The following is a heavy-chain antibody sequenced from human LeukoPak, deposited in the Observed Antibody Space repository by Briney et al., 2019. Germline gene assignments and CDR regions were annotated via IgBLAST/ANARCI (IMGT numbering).Heavy chain of an antibody. Sequence: PFETLSLTCTVSGGSISYYYWGWIRQPPGKGLEWIGSIYDSGSTYYNPSLKSRVTISVDTSKNQFSLKLNSVTAADTAVYYCARHYGPWGQGTLVTVSS. CDR2: IYDSGST. CDR3: ARHYGP. D-gene: IGHD3-10*01. J-gene: IGHJ5*02. CDR1: GGSISYYY. V-gene: IGHV4-39*01.